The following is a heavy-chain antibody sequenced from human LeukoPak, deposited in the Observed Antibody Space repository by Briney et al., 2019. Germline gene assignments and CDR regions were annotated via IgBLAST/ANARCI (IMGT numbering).Heavy chain of an antibody. D-gene: IGHD5-24*01. V-gene: IGHV2-70*11. CDR1: GFSLSTSGMC. J-gene: IGHJ4*02. Sequence: SGPALVNPTQTLTLTCTFSGFSLSTSGMCVSWIRQPPGKALEWLARIDWDDDKYYSTSLKTRLTISKDTSKNQVVLTMTNMDPVDTATYYCARSSVEMATIAYFDYWGQGTLVTVSS. CDR2: IDWDDDK. CDR3: ARSSVEMATIAYFDY.